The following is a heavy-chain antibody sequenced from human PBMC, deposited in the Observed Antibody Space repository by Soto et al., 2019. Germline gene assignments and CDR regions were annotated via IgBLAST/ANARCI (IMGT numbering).Heavy chain of an antibody. CDR1: GFSFSSYW. J-gene: IGHJ6*02. CDR3: ARSSINDV. Sequence: ESGGGLVQPGGSPRLSCAASGFSFSSYWMTWVRQAPGKGLEWVANIKEDGNEKHYVDSVKGRFTISRDNAKNSLYLQMNSLRVEDTAVYFCARSSINDVWGLGTTVTVSS. D-gene: IGHD2-2*01. V-gene: IGHV3-7*01. CDR2: IKEDGNEK.